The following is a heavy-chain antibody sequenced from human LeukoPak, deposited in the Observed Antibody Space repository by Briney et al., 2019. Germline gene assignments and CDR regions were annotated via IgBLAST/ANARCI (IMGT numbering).Heavy chain of an antibody. CDR1: GFTFSSYG. Sequence: GGSLRLSCAASGFTFSSYGMHWVRQAPGKGLEWVAVISYDGSNKYYADSVKGRFTISRDNSKNTLYLQMNSLRAEDTAVYYCAKGEIVLMVYAPMDVWGQGTTVIVSS. V-gene: IGHV3-30*18. J-gene: IGHJ6*02. D-gene: IGHD2-8*01. CDR3: AKGEIVLMVYAPMDV. CDR2: ISYDGSNK.